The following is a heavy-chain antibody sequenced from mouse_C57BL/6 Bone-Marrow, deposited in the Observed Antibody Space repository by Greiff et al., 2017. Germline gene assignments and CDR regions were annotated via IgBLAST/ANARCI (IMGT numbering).Heavy chain of an antibody. Sequence: EVQRVESGAELVRPGASVKLSCTASGFNIKDDYMHWVKQRPEQGLEWIGWIDPENGDTEYASKFQGKATITADTSSNTAYLQLSSLTSEDTAVYYCTTLLAWFAYWAQGTLVTVSA. CDR1: GFNIKDDY. J-gene: IGHJ3*01. V-gene: IGHV14-4*01. D-gene: IGHD1-1*01. CDR2: IDPENGDT. CDR3: TTLLAWFAY.